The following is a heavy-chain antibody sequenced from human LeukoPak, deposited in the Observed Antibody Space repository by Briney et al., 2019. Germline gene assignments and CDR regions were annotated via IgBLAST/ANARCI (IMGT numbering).Heavy chain of an antibody. J-gene: IGHJ4*02. CDR2: IFTSGST. CDR3: AREMFSSGWYSDGY. V-gene: IGHV4-4*07. Sequence: SETLSLTCTVSGGSISSYYWSWIRQPAGKGLEWIGRIFTSGSTNYNPSLKSRVTISVDTSKNQFSLKLSSVTAADTAVYYCAREMFSSGWYSDGYWGQGTLVTVSS. D-gene: IGHD6-19*01. CDR1: GGSISSYY.